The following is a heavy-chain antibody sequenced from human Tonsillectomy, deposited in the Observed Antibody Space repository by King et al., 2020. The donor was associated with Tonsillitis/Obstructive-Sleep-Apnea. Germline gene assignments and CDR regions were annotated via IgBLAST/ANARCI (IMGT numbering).Heavy chain of an antibody. CDR2: IYFGGST. J-gene: IGHJ2*01. Sequence: VPLQESGPGLVKPSENLSLTCTVSGGSISSYYWSWIRQPPGKGLEWIGYIYFGGSTNYNPSLESRVTISVDTSKNQFSLKLSSVTAADTAVYYCAREYCTNTTCSFDLWGRGTLVTVSS. CDR3: AREYCTNTTCSFDL. V-gene: IGHV4-59*01. CDR1: GGSISSYY. D-gene: IGHD2-8*01.